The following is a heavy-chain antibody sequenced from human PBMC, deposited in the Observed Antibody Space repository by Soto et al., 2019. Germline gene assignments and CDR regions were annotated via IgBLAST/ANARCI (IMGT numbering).Heavy chain of an antibody. D-gene: IGHD3-16*01. Sequence: GGSLRLSCAASGFTFSNAWMSWVRQAPGKGLEWVGRIKSKTDGGTTDYAAPVKGRFTISRDDSKNTLYLQMNSLKTEDTAVYYCTALPGGAGYAFDMGGQGTMVSV. V-gene: IGHV3-15*01. CDR3: TALPGGAGYAFDM. J-gene: IGHJ3*02. CDR1: GFTFSNAW. CDR2: IKSKTDGGTT.